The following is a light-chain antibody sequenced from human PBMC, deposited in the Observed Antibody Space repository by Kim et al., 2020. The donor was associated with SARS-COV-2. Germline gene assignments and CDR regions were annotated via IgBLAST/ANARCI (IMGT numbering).Light chain of an antibody. J-gene: IGKJ5*01. CDR1: KSVSSY. CDR2: DAS. V-gene: IGKV3-11*01. CDR3: QQYDKWPPT. Sequence: LTPGERATLSCSASKSVSSYLSWYQQKPGQAPRLLISDASNRATGIPARFSGSGSATDFTLTISTLEAEDFAVYYCQQYDKWPPTFGPGTRLEIK.